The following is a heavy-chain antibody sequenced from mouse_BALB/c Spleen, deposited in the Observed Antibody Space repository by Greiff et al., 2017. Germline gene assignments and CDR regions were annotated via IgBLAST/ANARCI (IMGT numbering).Heavy chain of an antibody. Sequence: EVQLVESGGGLVKPGGSLKLSCAASGFTFSSYAMSWVRQTPEKRLEWVASISSGGSTYYPDSVKGRFTISRDNARNILYLQMSSLRSEDTAMYYCARDSGFAYWGQGTLVTVSA. J-gene: IGHJ3*01. CDR2: ISSGGST. CDR3: ARDSGFAY. V-gene: IGHV5-6-5*01. CDR1: GFTFSSYA.